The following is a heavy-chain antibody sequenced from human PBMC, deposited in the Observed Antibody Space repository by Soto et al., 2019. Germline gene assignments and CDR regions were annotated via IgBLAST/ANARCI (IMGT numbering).Heavy chain of an antibody. J-gene: IGHJ4*02. CDR1: GGTFSSYT. D-gene: IGHD4-17*01. V-gene: IGHV1-69*08. CDR2: IIPILGIA. CDR3: AKDYGGKDGDY. Sequence: QVQLVQSGAEVKKPGSSVKVSCKASGGTFSSYTISWVRQAPGQGLEWMGRIIPILGIANYAQKFQGRVTMTADKSTSTAYMELSRLRSEDTAVYYCAKDYGGKDGDYWGQGTLVTVSS.